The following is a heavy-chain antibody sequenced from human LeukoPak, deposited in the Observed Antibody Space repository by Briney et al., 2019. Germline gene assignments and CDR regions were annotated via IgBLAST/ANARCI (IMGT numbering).Heavy chain of an antibody. Sequence: GGSLRLSCPASGFTFSSYGMHWVRQAPGKGLEWVAFIRYDGSNKYYADSVKGRFTISRDNSKNTLYLQMNSLRAEDTAVYYCAKDSRIAAAGTIGHSYYFDYWGQGTLVTVSS. CDR1: GFTFSSYG. CDR3: AKDSRIAAAGTIGHSYYFDY. J-gene: IGHJ4*02. CDR2: IRYDGSNK. D-gene: IGHD6-13*01. V-gene: IGHV3-30*02.